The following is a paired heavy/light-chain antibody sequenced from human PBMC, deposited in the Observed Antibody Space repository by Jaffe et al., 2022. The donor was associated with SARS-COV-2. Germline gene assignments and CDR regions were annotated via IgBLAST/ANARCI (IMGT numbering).Heavy chain of an antibody. D-gene: IGHD6-19*01. Sequence: EVQLVQSGAEVKKPGESLKISCKGSGHTFSTYWIGWVRQMPGKGLEWMGIIYPADSGTRYSPSFQGQVTISADKSISTAYLQWSSLKASDTAIYFCARGGVAVFDMWGQGTMVTVSS. CDR3: ARGGVAVFDM. V-gene: IGHV5-51*01. J-gene: IGHJ3*02. CDR1: GHTFSTYW. CDR2: IYPADSGT.
Light chain of an antibody. V-gene: IGLV2-14*01. J-gene: IGLJ2*01. CDR1: SSDVGGYDY. CDR3: SSYTSSSTGV. CDR2: DVT. Sequence: QSALTQPASVSGSPGQSITISCTGTSSDVGGYDYVSWYQQHPGKAPKLIIYDVTNRPSGVSNRFSGSKSGNTASLTISGLQAEDEADYYCSSYTSSSTGVFGGGTKLTVL.